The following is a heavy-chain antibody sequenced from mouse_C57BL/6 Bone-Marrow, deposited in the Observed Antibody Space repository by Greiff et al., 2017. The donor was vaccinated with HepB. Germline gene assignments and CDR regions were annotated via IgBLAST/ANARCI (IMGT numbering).Heavy chain of an antibody. CDR1: GYTFTSYW. CDR2: IDPSDSYT. V-gene: IGHV1-69*01. CDR3: AREVFGTGTGY. D-gene: IGHD4-1*01. Sequence: QVQLQQPGAELVMPGASVKLSCKASGYTFTSYWMHWVKQRPGQGLEWIGEIDPSDSYTNYNQKFKGKSTLTVDKSSSTAYMQLSSLTSEDSAVYYCAREVFGTGTGYWGQGTTLTVSS. J-gene: IGHJ2*01.